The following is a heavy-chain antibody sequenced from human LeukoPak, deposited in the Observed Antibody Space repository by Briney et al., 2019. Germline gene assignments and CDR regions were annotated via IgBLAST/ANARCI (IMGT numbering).Heavy chain of an antibody. V-gene: IGHV4-59*01. Sequence: YYSGSTNSNPSLKSRVTISVDTSKNQFSLKLSSVTAADTAVYYCARVDNGNYYYYGMDVWGQGTTVTVSS. CDR2: YYSGST. D-gene: IGHD1-1*01. J-gene: IGHJ6*02. CDR3: ARVDNGNYYYYGMDV.